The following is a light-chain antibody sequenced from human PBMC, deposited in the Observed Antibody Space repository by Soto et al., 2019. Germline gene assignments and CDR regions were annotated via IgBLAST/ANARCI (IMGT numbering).Light chain of an antibody. J-gene: IGKJ2*01. Sequence: EIVMTQSPATLSVSPGERATLSCRASQSVSSNLAWYQQKPGQVPRLLVYGASTSATGIPARFSGIGSGTEFTLTISSLQSEDFAVYYCQHYTNWPVYTFGQGTKLEIK. CDR2: GAS. CDR3: QHYTNWPVYT. V-gene: IGKV3-15*01. CDR1: QSVSSN.